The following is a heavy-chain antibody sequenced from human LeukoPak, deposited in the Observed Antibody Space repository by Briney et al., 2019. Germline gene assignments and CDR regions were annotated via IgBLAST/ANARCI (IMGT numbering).Heavy chain of an antibody. Sequence: SETLSLTCTVYGGSFSGYYWSWIRQPPGKGLEWIGEINHSGSTNYNPSLKSRVTISVDTSKNQFSLKLSSVTAADTAVYYCARHWIAAAALNWFDPWGQGTLVTVSS. CDR1: GGSFSGYY. V-gene: IGHV4-34*01. D-gene: IGHD6-13*01. J-gene: IGHJ5*02. CDR2: INHSGST. CDR3: ARHWIAAAALNWFDP.